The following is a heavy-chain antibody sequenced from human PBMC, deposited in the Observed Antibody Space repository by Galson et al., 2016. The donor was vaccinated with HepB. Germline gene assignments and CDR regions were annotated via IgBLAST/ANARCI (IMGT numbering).Heavy chain of an antibody. D-gene: IGHD3/OR15-3a*01. CDR2: VSYNGST. V-gene: IGHV4-59*01. CDR3: ARSGFRDLIYNNWFNP. J-gene: IGHJ5*02. CDR1: AGPIRNYF. Sequence: SETLSLTCTISAGPIRNYFWNWVRQAPGKGLEWMGYVSYNGSTDYNPSLKSRLTISADASKNHISLKLSSLSPADTAVYYCARSGFRDLIYNNWFNPWGLGTLVTVSP.